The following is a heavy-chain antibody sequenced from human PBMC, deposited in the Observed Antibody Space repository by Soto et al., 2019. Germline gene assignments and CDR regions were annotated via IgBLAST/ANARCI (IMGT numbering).Heavy chain of an antibody. CDR2: IYYSGST. CDR1: GGSISSGDDF. V-gene: IGHV4-30-4*01. D-gene: IGHD1-20*01. J-gene: IGHJ6*02. Sequence: QVQLQESGPGLVKPSQTLSLTCTVSGGSISSGDDFWTWIRQPPGKGLEWIGYIYYSGSTYYNPSLKSRLTMSVDTSTNQFSLKLSSVTAADTAVYYCARDRAKWKDYYYSGMDVWGQGTTVTVSS. CDR3: ARDRAKWKDYYYSGMDV.